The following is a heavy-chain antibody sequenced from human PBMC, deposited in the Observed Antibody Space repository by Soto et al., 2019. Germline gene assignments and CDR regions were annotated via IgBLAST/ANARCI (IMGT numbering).Heavy chain of an antibody. J-gene: IGHJ5*02. CDR1: GCTFSSYA. D-gene: IGHD2-2*01. CDR3: ARDSVKYCSSTSCYVSWFDP. Sequence: HPXGPLRLAGSASGCTFSSYAMHGVRQAPGKGLEWVAVISYDGSNKYYADSVKGRFTISRDNSKNTLYLQMNSLRAEDTAVYYCARDSVKYCSSTSCYVSWFDPWGQGTLVTVYS. V-gene: IGHV3-30-3*01. CDR2: ISYDGSNK.